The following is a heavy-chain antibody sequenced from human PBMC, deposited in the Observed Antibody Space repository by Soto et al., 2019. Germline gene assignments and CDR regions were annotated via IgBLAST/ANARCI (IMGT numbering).Heavy chain of an antibody. CDR3: VKGSLYCSGGRCYQSPLDY. J-gene: IGHJ4*02. Sequence: GSLRLSCAASGFTFSSYAMHWVRQAPGKGLEYVSAISSNGGSTYYADSVKGRFTISRDNSKNTLYLQMSSLRAEDTAVYYCVKGSLYCSGGRCYQSPLDYSGQGTLLTVSS. D-gene: IGHD2-15*01. CDR2: ISSNGGST. CDR1: GFTFSSYA. V-gene: IGHV3-64D*08.